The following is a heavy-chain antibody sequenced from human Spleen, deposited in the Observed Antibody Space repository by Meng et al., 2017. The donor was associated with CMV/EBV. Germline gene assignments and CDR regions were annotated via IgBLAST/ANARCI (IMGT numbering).Heavy chain of an antibody. CDR2: INWSGDST. V-gene: IGHV3-20*04. CDR3: VRVGLAFDY. CDR1: GFTFDDYG. J-gene: IGHJ4*02. D-gene: IGHD5-12*01. Sequence: LRLSCAASGFTFDDYGMNWVRQAPGKGLEWVSGINWSGDSTHYVDSVKGRFTISRDNAKNSLYLQMSGLGAEDAALYYCVRVGLAFDYWGQGTLVTVSS.